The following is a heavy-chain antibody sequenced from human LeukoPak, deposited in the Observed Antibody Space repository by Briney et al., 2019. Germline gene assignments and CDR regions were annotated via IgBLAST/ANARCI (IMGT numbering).Heavy chain of an antibody. CDR3: ARVAEAAAFDS. CDR2: ISSSSSYI. J-gene: IGHJ4*02. CDR1: GFTFTSYS. V-gene: IGHV3-21*06. D-gene: IGHD6-13*01. Sequence: GGSLRLSCAASGFTFTSYSMNWVRQAPGKGLEWVSSISSSSSYISYADSMRGRFTISRDNAKNSLYLQMNSLKPEDTAVYYCARVAEAAAFDSWGQGTLVTVSS.